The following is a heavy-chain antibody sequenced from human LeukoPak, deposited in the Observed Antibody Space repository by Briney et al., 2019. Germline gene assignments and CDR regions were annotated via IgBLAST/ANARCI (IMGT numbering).Heavy chain of an antibody. CDR2: ISGSGGST. Sequence: GGSLRLSCAASGFALSSYAMSWVRQAPGKGLEWVSAISGSGGSTYYADSVKGRFTISRDNSKNTLYLQMNSLRAEDTAVYYCAKDSRGDYFDYWGQGTLVTVSS. CDR1: GFALSSYA. V-gene: IGHV3-23*01. J-gene: IGHJ4*02. D-gene: IGHD7-27*01. CDR3: AKDSRGDYFDY.